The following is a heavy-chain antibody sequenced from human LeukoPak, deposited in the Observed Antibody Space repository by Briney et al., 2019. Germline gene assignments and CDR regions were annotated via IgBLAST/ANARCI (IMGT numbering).Heavy chain of an antibody. CDR1: GFTFSNAW. J-gene: IGHJ4*02. V-gene: IGHV3-15*01. CDR2: IKSKTDGGTT. CDR3: TTDSNPPLLGYSYGYVGLRYFDY. Sequence: GGSLRLSCAASGFTFSNAWMSWVRQAPGKGLEWVGRIKSKTDGGTTDYAAPVKGRFTISRDDSKNTLYLQMNSLKTEDTAVYYCTTDSNPPLLGYSYGYVGLRYFDYWGQGTLVTVSS. D-gene: IGHD5-18*01.